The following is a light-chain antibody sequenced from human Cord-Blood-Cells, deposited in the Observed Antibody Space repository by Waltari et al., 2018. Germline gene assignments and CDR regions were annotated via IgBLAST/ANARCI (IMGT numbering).Light chain of an antibody. CDR3: CSYAGSSTFDWV. CDR1: SPAVGSYNL. J-gene: IGLJ3*02. Sequence: QSALTQPASVSGSPGHSLTIPCTGTSPAVGSYNLFSWYQQHPGKAPKLMIYEGSKRPSGVSNRFSGSKSGNTASLTISGLQAEDEADYYCCSYAGSSTFDWVFGGGTKLTVL. CDR2: EGS. V-gene: IGLV2-23*03.